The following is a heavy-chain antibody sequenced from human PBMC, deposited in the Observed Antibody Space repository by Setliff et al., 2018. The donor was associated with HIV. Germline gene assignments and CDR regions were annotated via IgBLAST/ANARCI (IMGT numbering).Heavy chain of an antibody. CDR1: GGSISSSSYY. V-gene: IGHV4-39*07. CDR3: ARAKYYYDTSAYYGSRDWYFDL. D-gene: IGHD3-22*01. Sequence: WETLSLTCTVSGGSISSSSYYWDWIRQPPGKGLEWIATIYYSGDSHYNPSLKSRVTISVDTSKNQFSLKLNSVTAADTAVYYCARAKYYYDTSAYYGSRDWYFDLWGRGTLVTVSS. J-gene: IGHJ2*01. CDR2: IYYSGDS.